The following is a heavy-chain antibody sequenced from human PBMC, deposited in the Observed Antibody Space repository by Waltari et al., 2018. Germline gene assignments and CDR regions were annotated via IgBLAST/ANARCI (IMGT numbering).Heavy chain of an antibody. J-gene: IGHJ4*02. D-gene: IGHD3-22*01. V-gene: IGHV4-39*07. CDR1: GGSISSSSYY. CDR2: IYYSGST. Sequence: QLQLQESGPGLVKPSETLSLTCTVSGGSISSSSYYWGWIRQPPGKGLEWIGSIYYSGSTYYNPSLKSRVTISVDTSKNQFSLKLSSVTAADTAVYYCASPYYDSSGYYRLDYWGQGTLVTVSS. CDR3: ASPYYDSSGYYRLDY.